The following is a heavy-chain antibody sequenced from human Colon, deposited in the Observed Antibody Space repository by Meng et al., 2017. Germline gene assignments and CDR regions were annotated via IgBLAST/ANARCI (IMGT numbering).Heavy chain of an antibody. J-gene: IGHJ4*02. Sequence: QVPLTQWGAGLLKPSETLSLTCAVYGGSFSGYYLTWIRQPPGKGLEWVGEIHPSGSTYYSPSLQSRVTITLDTSKNQFSLTLSSMAAADTAVYYCARGVDWAKSGNFWGQGTLVTVSS. CDR2: IHPSGST. CDR3: ARGVDWAKSGNF. D-gene: IGHD3-9*01. V-gene: IGHV4-34*01. CDR1: GGSFSGYY.